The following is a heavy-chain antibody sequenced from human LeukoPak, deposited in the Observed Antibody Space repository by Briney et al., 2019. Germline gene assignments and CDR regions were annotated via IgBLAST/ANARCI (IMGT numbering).Heavy chain of an antibody. D-gene: IGHD2-2*01. CDR2: IKQDGSEK. V-gene: IGHV3-7*01. CDR1: GFTFSSYW. CDR3: ARDLNIVVVPAHGMDV. J-gene: IGHJ6*02. Sequence: GGSLRLSCAASGFTFSSYWMSWVRQAPGKGLEWVANIKQDGSEKHFGDSVKGRFTISRDNAKKSLYLQMNSLRAEDTAVYSCARDLNIVVVPAHGMDVWGQGTTVTVSS.